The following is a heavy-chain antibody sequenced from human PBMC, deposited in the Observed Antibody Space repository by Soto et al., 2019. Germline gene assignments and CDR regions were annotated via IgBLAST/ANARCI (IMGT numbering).Heavy chain of an antibody. CDR2: IYHSGST. J-gene: IGHJ6*02. V-gene: IGHV4-4*02. CDR3: ASSTRSPYYYYGMDV. D-gene: IGHD2-2*01. CDR1: GGSISSSNW. Sequence: SETLSLTCAVSGGSISSSNWWSWVRQPPGKGLEGIGEIYHSGSTNYNPSLKSRVTISVDKSKNQFSLKLSSVTAADTAVYYCASSTRSPYYYYGMDVWGQGTTVTVSS.